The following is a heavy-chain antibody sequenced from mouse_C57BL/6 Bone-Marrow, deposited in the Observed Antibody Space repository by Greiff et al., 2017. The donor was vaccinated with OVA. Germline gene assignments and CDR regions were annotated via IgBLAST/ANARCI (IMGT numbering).Heavy chain of an antibody. J-gene: IGHJ4*01. CDR1: GYTFTDYE. CDR3: TKGYPYYYAMDD. CDR2: IDPETGGT. Sequence: QVQLQQSGAELVRPGASVTLSCKASGYTFTDYEMHWVKQTPVHGLEWIGAIDPETGGTAYNQKFKGKAILTADKSSSTAYMELRSLTSEDSAVYYCTKGYPYYYAMDDWGQGTSVTVSS. D-gene: IGHD2-2*01. V-gene: IGHV1-15*01.